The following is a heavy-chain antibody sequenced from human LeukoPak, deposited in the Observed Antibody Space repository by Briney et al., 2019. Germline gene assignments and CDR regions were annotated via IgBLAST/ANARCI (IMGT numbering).Heavy chain of an antibody. CDR2: IYYSGST. CDR3: ARQTMSTADAFDI. V-gene: IGHV4-59*08. J-gene: IGHJ3*02. Sequence: PSETLSLTCTVSGGSISSHFWSWIRQPPGKGLEWIAYIYYSGSTDYNPSLESRVTISVDTSKNQFSLKLSSVTAADTAVYYCARQTMSTADAFDIWGQGTMVTVSS. D-gene: IGHD4-17*01. CDR1: GGSISSHF.